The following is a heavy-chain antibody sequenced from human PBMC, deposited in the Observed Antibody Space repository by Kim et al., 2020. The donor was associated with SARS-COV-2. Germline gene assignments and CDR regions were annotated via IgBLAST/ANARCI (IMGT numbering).Heavy chain of an antibody. V-gene: IGHV3-23*01. CDR2: ISGSGGST. CDR1: GFTFSSYA. J-gene: IGHJ2*01. Sequence: GGSLRLSCAASGFTFSSYAMSWVRQAPGKGLEWVSAISGSGGSTYYADSVKGRFTISRDNSKNTLYLQMNSLRAEDTAVYYCAKAHKRITMIVVVIGLGWYFDLWGRSTLGTVSS. CDR3: AKAHKRITMIVVVIGLGWYFDL. D-gene: IGHD3-22*01.